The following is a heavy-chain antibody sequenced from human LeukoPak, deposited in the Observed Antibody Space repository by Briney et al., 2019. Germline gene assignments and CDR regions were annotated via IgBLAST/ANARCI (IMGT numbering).Heavy chain of an antibody. V-gene: IGHV3-48*01. D-gene: IGHD6-13*01. CDR3: ARALVAAARSFDY. Sequence: GGSLRLSCAASGFTFSTSNMNWVRQAPGKGLEWISYISGSSSTIYYADSVKGRFTISRDNAKNSLYLQMNSLRAEDTAVYYCARALVAAARSFDYWGQGTLVTVSS. J-gene: IGHJ4*02. CDR2: ISGSSSTI. CDR1: GFTFSTSN.